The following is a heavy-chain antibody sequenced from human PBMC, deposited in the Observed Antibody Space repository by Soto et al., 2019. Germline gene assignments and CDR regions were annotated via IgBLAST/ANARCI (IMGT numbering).Heavy chain of an antibody. CDR3: ATDWGLN. J-gene: IGHJ4*02. D-gene: IGHD3-16*01. V-gene: IGHV3-11*01. CDR2: ISSRDDTI. CDR1: GFTFSDYY. Sequence: QVQLEESGGGLVKPGGSLRLSCVASGFTFSDYYMTWIRQPPGKGLEWLSYISSRDDTIYYADSVKGRFTISRDNAKSSVWLEMSSLRAEDTAVYYCATDWGLNWGQGTLVTVSS.